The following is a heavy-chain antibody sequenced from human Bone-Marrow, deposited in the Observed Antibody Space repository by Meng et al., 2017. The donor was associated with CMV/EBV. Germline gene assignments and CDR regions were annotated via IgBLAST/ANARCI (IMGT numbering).Heavy chain of an antibody. CDR2: ISRSSSYI. V-gene: IGHV3-21*01. CDR1: GFTFSTYS. J-gene: IGHJ4*02. Sequence: GGSLRLSCAASGFTFSTYSMNWVRQAPGKGLEWVSSISRSSSYIYYADSVKGRFTISRDNAKNSLYLQMNSLRAEDTAVYYCAKVYCSSTSCYGANLDYWGQGTLVTVSS. CDR3: AKVYCSSTSCYGANLDY. D-gene: IGHD2-2*01.